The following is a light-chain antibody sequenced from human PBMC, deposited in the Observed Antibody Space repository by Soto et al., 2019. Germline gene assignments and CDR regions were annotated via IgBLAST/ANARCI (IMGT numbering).Light chain of an antibody. J-gene: IGKJ4*01. V-gene: IGKV1-27*01. CDR1: QSVNNY. CDR2: AAS. Sequence: DFPMTQSPSSLSASVGDRVTITCRASQSVNNYLAWYQQKSGQVPKLLIYAASTLQSGVPSRFSGSGSGTDFTLTISSLQPEDVATYYCQKYNSAPLTFGGGTKVEIK. CDR3: QKYNSAPLT.